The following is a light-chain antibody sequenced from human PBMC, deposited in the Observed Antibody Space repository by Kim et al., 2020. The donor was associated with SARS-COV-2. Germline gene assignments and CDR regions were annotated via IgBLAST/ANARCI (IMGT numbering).Light chain of an antibody. Sequence: VALGQTARINCGGNNIGSKNVHWYQQKPGQAPVLVIYRDNDRPSGIPERFSGSNSGNTATLTISRAQAGDEADYYCQVWDSSTYVFGSGTKVTVL. J-gene: IGLJ1*01. CDR1: NIGSKN. CDR2: RDN. V-gene: IGLV3-9*01. CDR3: QVWDSSTYV.